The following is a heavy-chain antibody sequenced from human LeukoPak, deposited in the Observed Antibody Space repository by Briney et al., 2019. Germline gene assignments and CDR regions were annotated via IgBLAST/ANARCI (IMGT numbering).Heavy chain of an antibody. J-gene: IGHJ1*01. CDR3: AKDLKSTIPITEYFQH. CDR2: INPSSGGT. D-gene: IGHD5-24*01. CDR1: GFTFNSFP. Sequence: GGSLRLSCAVSGFTFNSFPLSWVRQAPGKGLEWVSGINPSSGGTYYADSVKGRFTISRDNSKNTLYLQMSSLRAEDTAVYYCAKDLKSTIPITEYFQHWGQGTLVTVSS. V-gene: IGHV3-23*01.